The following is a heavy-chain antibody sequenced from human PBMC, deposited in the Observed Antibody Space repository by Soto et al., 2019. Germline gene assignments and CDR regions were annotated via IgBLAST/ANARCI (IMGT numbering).Heavy chain of an antibody. CDR3: AKGGRQWLVTSDFNY. V-gene: IGHV3-30*18. D-gene: IGHD6-19*01. J-gene: IGHJ4*02. Sequence: VQLVESGGGVVQPGRSLRLSCAASGFTFSDYAMHWVRQAPGKGLEWVAVVSHVGRNTHYADSVKGRFTSSRDSSKNTVSLEMTSLRAEDTAVYYCAKGGRQWLVTSDFNYWGQGALVTVSS. CDR2: VSHVGRNT. CDR1: GFTFSDYA.